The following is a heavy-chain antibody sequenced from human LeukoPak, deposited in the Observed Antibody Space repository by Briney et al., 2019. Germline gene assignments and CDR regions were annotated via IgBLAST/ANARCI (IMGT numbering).Heavy chain of an antibody. V-gene: IGHV1-2*06. CDR1: GYTFTDYY. Sequence: ASVKVFCKASGYTFTDYYMHWVRQAPGQGLEWMGRINPNSGGTNYAQKFQGRVTMTRDTSISTAYMELSRLRSDDTAVYYCARHVYCRSTRCSYYYYYMDVWGKGTTVTVSS. J-gene: IGHJ6*03. CDR2: INPNSGGT. CDR3: ARHVYCRSTRCSYYYYYMDV. D-gene: IGHD2-2*01.